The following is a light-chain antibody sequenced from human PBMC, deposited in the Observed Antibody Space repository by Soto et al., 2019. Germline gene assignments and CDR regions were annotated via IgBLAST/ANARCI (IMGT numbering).Light chain of an antibody. J-gene: IGLJ3*02. CDR1: SGSIASNY. CDR3: QSFDSSDQV. Sequence: NFMLTQPHSVSESPGKTVTISCTRSSGSIASNYVQWYQQRPGSSPTTVIYEDNQKPSWVPDRFSGSIDSSSNSASLTISGLETEDEADYYCQSFDSSDQVFGGGTKVTVL. V-gene: IGLV6-57*01. CDR2: EDN.